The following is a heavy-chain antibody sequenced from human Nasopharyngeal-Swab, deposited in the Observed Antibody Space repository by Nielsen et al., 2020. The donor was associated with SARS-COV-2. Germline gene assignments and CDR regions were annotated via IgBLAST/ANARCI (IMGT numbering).Heavy chain of an antibody. CDR3: ARGDTAMVPRCSDY. CDR2: IYHSGST. CDR1: GYSISSGYY. J-gene: IGHJ4*02. V-gene: IGHV4-38-2*02. Sequence: SETLSLTCTVSGYSISSGYYWGWIRQPPGKGLEWIGSIYHSGSTYYNPSLKSRVTISVDTSKNQFSLKLSSVTAADTAVYYCARGDTAMVPRCSDYWGQGTLVTVSS. D-gene: IGHD5-18*01.